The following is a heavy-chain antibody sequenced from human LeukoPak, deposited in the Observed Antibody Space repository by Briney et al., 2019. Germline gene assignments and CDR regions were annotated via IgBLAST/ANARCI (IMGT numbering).Heavy chain of an antibody. CDR3: AMQRITIVRGVILGWFDT. J-gene: IGHJ5*02. Sequence: ASVQVSCNASAGTFSSYAISWVRQAPRQGREWMGWIIPILGTANYAKKFQGRVKITTDESTSTAYFELSSMRSEDTAVYYFAMQRITIVRGVILGWFDTWGQRTLVTVSS. CDR2: IIPILGTA. V-gene: IGHV1-69*05. D-gene: IGHD3-10*01. CDR1: AGTFSSYA.